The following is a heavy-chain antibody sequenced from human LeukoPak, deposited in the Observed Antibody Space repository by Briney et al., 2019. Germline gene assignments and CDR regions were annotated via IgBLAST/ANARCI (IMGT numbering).Heavy chain of an antibody. V-gene: IGHV4-59*01. J-gene: IGHJ4*02. CDR3: ARSAYDSSGYYAYYFDY. CDR1: GGSISSYY. Sequence: PSETLYLTCTVSGGSISSYYWSWIRQPPGKGLEWIGYIYYSGSTNYNPSLKSRVTISVDTSKNQFSLKLSSVTAADTAVYYCARSAYDSSGYYAYYFDYWGQGTLVTVSS. CDR2: IYYSGST. D-gene: IGHD3-22*01.